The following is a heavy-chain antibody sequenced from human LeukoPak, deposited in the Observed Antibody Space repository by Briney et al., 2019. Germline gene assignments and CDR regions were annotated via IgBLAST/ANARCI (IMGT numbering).Heavy chain of an antibody. CDR1: GFTFSSYS. Sequence: GGSLRLSCAASGFTFSSYSMNWVRQAPGKGLEWVSSISSSSSYIYYADSVKGRFTISRDNAKNSLYLQMNSLRAEDTAVYYCARGRRSGGSYYYYMDVWGKGTTVTVSS. J-gene: IGHJ6*03. V-gene: IGHV3-21*01. CDR3: ARGRRSGGSYYYYMDV. CDR2: ISSSSSYI. D-gene: IGHD2-15*01.